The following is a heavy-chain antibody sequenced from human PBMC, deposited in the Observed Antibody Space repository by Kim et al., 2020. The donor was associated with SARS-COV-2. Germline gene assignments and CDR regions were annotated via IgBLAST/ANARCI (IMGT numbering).Heavy chain of an antibody. D-gene: IGHD6-13*01. Sequence: GGSLRLSRVASGFSFKTYGLHWVRQAPGKGLEWVAVIWNDGTDKYYAESVKGRFTISRDNSKNTLYLQMHSLRVEDTAVYYCTKGTGSSSWYISHWGQGTQVTVSS. V-gene: IGHV3-33*03. J-gene: IGHJ4*02. CDR3: TKGTGSSSWYISH. CDR2: IWNDGTDK. CDR1: GFSFKTYG.